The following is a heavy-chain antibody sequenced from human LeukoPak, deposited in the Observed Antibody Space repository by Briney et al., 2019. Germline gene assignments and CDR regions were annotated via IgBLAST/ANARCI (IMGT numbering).Heavy chain of an antibody. CDR3: ARDRPYYYGSGSHYTDY. D-gene: IGHD3-10*01. CDR2: IYYSGST. CDR1: GVSISSYY. Sequence: PSETLSLTCTVSGVSISSYYWSWVRQPPGKGLEWVGYIYYSGSTNYNPSLKSRVTISVDTSKNQFSLKLSSVTAADTAVYYCARDRPYYYGSGSHYTDYWGQGTLVTVSS. J-gene: IGHJ4*02. V-gene: IGHV4-59*01.